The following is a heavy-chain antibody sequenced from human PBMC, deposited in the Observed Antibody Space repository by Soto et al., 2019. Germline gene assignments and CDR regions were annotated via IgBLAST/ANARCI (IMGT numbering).Heavy chain of an antibody. Sequence: NPSETLSLTCSVSGGSVSGGSYQWTWIRQAPGKGLEWIGYVHFSGGTNYNPSLESRVTISIDTSRDQFSLKLTSLTAADTAVYFCARDNMATFDYHYYGMDVWGQGTTVTVSS. V-gene: IGHV4-61*01. CDR1: GGSVSGGSYQ. J-gene: IGHJ6*02. D-gene: IGHD5-12*01. CDR3: ARDNMATFDYHYYGMDV. CDR2: VHFSGGT.